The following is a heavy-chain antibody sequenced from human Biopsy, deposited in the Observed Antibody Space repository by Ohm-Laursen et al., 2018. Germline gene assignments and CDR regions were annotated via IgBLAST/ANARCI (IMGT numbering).Heavy chain of an antibody. V-gene: IGHV4-61*01. D-gene: IGHD2/OR15-2a*01. J-gene: IGHJ4*02. CDR2: IYSGGNT. CDR1: GYSIIPSGPEN. CDR3: ARGMRTTGWPYFDY. Sequence: SETLSLTCTLSGYSIIPSGPENLSWIRQPPGQGLQYIGFIYSGGNTNYNPSLRSRVTMSVDTSKNQFSLRLNSVTAADTAVYYCARGMRTTGWPYFDYWGQGILVTVSS.